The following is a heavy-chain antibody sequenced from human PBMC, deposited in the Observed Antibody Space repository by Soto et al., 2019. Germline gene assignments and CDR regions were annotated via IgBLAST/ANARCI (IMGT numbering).Heavy chain of an antibody. CDR3: AKEGGSGPLYYYGMDV. CDR1: GFTFSSYG. CDR2: ISYDGSNK. J-gene: IGHJ6*02. D-gene: IGHD3-10*01. Sequence: PGGSLRLSXAASGFTFSSYGMHWVRQAPGKGLEWVAVISYDGSNKYYADSVKGRFTISRDNSENTLYLQMNSLRAEDTAVYYCAKEGGSGPLYYYGMDVWGQGTTVTVSS. V-gene: IGHV3-30*18.